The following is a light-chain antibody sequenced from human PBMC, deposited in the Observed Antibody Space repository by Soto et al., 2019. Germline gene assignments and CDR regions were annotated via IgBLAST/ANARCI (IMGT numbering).Light chain of an antibody. CDR2: GNT. J-gene: IGLJ2*01. V-gene: IGLV1-40*01. CDR3: LSFDSSLSVV. CDR1: SSNIGAGYD. Sequence: QAVVTQPPSVSGAPGQRVTISCTGSSSNIGAGYDVHWYQQLPGRAPKLLIYGNTNRPSGVPDRFSGSKSGTSASLAITGLQAEDEADYYCLSFDSSLSVVFGGETKLTVL.